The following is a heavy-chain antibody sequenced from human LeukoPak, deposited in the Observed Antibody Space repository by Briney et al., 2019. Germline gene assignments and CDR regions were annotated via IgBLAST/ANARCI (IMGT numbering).Heavy chain of an antibody. J-gene: IGHJ4*02. CDR3: AKVAGLAAPVDY. V-gene: IGHV3-23*01. D-gene: IGHD6-6*01. Sequence: PGGSLTLSCPPSGFTLSSYAMSWVRQAPRKGLEWVSAMSGSGGSTYYADSVKGRFTISRDNSKNTLYLQMNSLRTEDTAVYYCAKVAGLAAPVDYWGQGTLVTVSS. CDR1: GFTLSSYA. CDR2: MSGSGGST.